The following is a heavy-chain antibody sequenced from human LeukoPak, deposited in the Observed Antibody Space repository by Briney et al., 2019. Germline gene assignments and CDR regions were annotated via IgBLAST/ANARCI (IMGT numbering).Heavy chain of an antibody. V-gene: IGHV3-30*02. CDR1: GFTFSSYA. D-gene: IGHD2-2*01. J-gene: IGHJ6*03. CDR2: IRYDGSNK. Sequence: GRSLRLSCAASGFTFSSYAMHWVRQAPGKGLEWVAFIRYDGSNKYYADSVKGRFTISRDNSKNTLYLQMNSLRAEDTAVYYCAKDRATALTYQYYYYYYYMDVWGKGTTVTISS. CDR3: AKDRATALTYQYYYYYYYMDV.